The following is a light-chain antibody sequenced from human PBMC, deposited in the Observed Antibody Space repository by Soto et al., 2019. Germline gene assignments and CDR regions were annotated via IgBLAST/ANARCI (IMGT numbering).Light chain of an antibody. CDR3: QQANILPPV. J-gene: IGKJ4*01. V-gene: IGKV3-20*01. CDR1: QSVDTKY. CDR2: GTS. Sequence: IVLTQSPGTLALSPGETATLSCRTSQSVDTKYLAWYQQKPGQAPRLLIYGTSRRAPASPDRISGSGSGTDFSLTISRLEPEDFATYYCQQANILPPVFGGGTRVEI.